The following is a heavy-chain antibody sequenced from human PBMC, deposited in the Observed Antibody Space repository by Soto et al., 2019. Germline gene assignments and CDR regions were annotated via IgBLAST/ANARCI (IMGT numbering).Heavy chain of an antibody. V-gene: IGHV3-23*01. CDR1: GITFSSLG. Sequence: EVQFLESGGDLVQPGGSLRLSCAASGITFSSLGMSWVRQAPGKGLEWVSFISISGTNTYYASSVRGRFTISRDNSKDTLDLQMNSLRAEDTAVYFCAKLTGDFDYWGQGTLVTVSS. J-gene: IGHJ4*02. CDR2: ISISGTNT. CDR3: AKLTGDFDY. D-gene: IGHD7-27*01.